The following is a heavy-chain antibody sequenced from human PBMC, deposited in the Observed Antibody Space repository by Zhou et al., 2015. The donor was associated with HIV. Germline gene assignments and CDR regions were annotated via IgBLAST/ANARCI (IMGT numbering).Heavy chain of an antibody. Sequence: QVQLVQSGAEVKKPGSSVKVSCKASGDTFSTYAISWVRQAPGQRLEWMGGVIPFFRTANYAQKFQGRVTITADESTSTAYMELSSLRSEDTAVYYCASGDYYAGSGYYGALDYWGQGTLVTVSS. CDR3: ASGDYYAGSGYYGALDY. V-gene: IGHV1-69*12. J-gene: IGHJ4*02. D-gene: IGHD3-22*01. CDR1: GDTFSTYA. CDR2: VIPFFRTA.